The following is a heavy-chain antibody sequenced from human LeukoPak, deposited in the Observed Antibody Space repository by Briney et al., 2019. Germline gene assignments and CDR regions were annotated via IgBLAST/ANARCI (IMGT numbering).Heavy chain of an antibody. V-gene: IGHV4-39*07. CDR2: IYYSGST. CDR1: GGSISSSSYY. Sequence: SETLSLTCTVSGGSISSSSYYWGWIRQPPGKGLEWIGSIYYSGSTYYNPSLKSRVTISVDTSKNQFSLKLSSVTAADTAVYYCARDRIQLWPTRGFDYWGQGTLVTVSS. D-gene: IGHD5-18*01. CDR3: ARDRIQLWPTRGFDY. J-gene: IGHJ4*02.